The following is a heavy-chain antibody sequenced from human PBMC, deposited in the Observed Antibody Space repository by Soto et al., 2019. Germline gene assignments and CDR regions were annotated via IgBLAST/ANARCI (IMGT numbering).Heavy chain of an antibody. Sequence: GGSLRLSCAASGFTVSSNYMSWVRQAPGKGLEWVSVIYSGGSTYYADSVKGRFTISRDNSKNTLYLQMNSLRAEDTAVYYCARELYDDSNSGGYYYYGMDVWGQGTTVTVSS. CDR3: ARELYDDSNSGGYYYYGMDV. V-gene: IGHV3-53*01. CDR1: GFTVSSNY. CDR2: IYSGGST. D-gene: IGHD4-4*01. J-gene: IGHJ6*02.